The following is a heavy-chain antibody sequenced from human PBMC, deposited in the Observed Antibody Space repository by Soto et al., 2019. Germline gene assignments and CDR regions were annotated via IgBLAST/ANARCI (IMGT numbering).Heavy chain of an antibody. D-gene: IGHD3-10*01. Sequence: PAETRSVTRRVSGGYLSRYYGSWIRQPPGKGLEWIGYIYYSGSTNYNPSLKSRVTISVDTSKNQFSLKLSSVTAADTAVYYCARIAAYYGSGSYYCKRVYYSDYWVQVTLFTVS. CDR1: GGYLSRYY. J-gene: IGHJ4*02. V-gene: IGHV4-59*01. CDR3: ARIAAYYGSGSYYCKRVYYSDY. CDR2: IYYSGST.